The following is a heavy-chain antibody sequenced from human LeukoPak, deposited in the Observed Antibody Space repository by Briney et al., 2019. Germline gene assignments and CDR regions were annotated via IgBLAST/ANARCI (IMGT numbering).Heavy chain of an antibody. CDR3: ARGRGYFYDQLDY. D-gene: IGHD2/OR15-2a*01. Sequence: GGSLRLSCAASGFTFSNYAMSWVRQAPGKGLEWVSGISVSGGVRSYADSVKGRFTISRDDARNSLYLQMNSLKDEDTAVYYCARGRGYFYDQLDYWGQGTLVTVSS. V-gene: IGHV3-23*01. CDR2: ISVSGGVR. J-gene: IGHJ4*02. CDR1: GFTFSNYA.